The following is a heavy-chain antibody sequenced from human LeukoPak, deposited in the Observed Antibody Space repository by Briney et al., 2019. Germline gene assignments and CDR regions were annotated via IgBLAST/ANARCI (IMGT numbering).Heavy chain of an antibody. CDR3: ARDHPDAGIAAAGVDY. CDR2: ISYDGSNK. CDR1: GFTFSSYA. Sequence: GGSLRLSCAASGFTFSSYAMHWVRQAPGKGLEWVAVISYDGSNKYYADSVKGRFTISRDNSKNTLYLQMNSLRAEDTAVYYCARDHPDAGIAAAGVDYWGQGTLVTVSS. J-gene: IGHJ4*02. V-gene: IGHV3-30-3*01. D-gene: IGHD6-13*01.